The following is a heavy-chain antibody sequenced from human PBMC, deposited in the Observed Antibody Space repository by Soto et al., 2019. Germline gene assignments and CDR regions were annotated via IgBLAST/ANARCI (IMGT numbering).Heavy chain of an antibody. D-gene: IGHD3-3*01. V-gene: IGHV1-3*01. Sequence: ASVKVSCKASGYTFTSYAMHWVRQAPGQRLEWMGWINAGNGNTKYSQKFQGRVTITRDTSASTAYMELSSLRSEDTAVYYCARDFHFGVVIYYXDYWGQGTLVTVSS. CDR3: ARDFHFGVVIYYXDY. J-gene: IGHJ4*02. CDR1: GYTFTSYA. CDR2: INAGNGNT.